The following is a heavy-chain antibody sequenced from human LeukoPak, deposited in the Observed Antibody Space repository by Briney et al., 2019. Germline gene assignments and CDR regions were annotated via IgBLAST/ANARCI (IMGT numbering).Heavy chain of an antibody. CDR3: ARLNYYDSSMPGY. V-gene: IGHV1-69*05. D-gene: IGHD3-22*01. CDR2: IIPIFGTA. J-gene: IGHJ4*02. Sequence: SVKVSCKASGGTFSSYAISWVRQAPGQGLEWMGRIIPIFGTANYAQKFQGRVTITTDGSTSTAYMELSSLRSEDTAVYYCARLNYYDSSMPGYWGQGTLVTVSS. CDR1: GGTFSSYA.